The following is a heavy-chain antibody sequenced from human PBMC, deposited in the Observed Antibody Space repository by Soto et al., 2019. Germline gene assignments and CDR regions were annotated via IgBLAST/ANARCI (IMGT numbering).Heavy chain of an antibody. CDR1: GFTFSSYA. J-gene: IGHJ4*02. V-gene: IGHV3-30-3*01. CDR2: ISYDGSNK. D-gene: IGHD5-12*01. CDR3: ARVRHPFGYSGYGFDY. Sequence: QVQLVESGGGVVQPGRSLRLSCAASGFTFSSYAMHWVRQAPGKGLEWVAVISYDGSNKYYADSVKGRFTISRDNSKNSLYLQMNSLRAEDTAVYYCARVRHPFGYSGYGFDYWGQGTLVPVSS.